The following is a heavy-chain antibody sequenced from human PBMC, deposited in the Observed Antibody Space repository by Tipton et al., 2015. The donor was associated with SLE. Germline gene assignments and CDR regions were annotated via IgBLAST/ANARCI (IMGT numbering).Heavy chain of an antibody. D-gene: IGHD3-22*01. CDR2: INHSGST. V-gene: IGHV4-34*01. CDR1: GGSFSDYS. J-gene: IGHJ4*02. CDR3: ARDEYRYDGTGYHLLGHFDY. Sequence: TLSLTCAVYGGSFSDYSWSWIRQPPGKGLEWIGEINHSGSTNYNPPLRSRVTISVDTSKNQLSLRLSSVTAADTAVYYCARDEYRYDGTGYHLLGHFDYWGQGTLVTVSS.